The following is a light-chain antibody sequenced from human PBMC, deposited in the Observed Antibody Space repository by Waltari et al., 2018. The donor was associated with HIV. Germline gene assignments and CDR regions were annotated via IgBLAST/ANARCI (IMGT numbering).Light chain of an antibody. V-gene: IGLV2-23*02. CDR2: EVI. CDR3: CAYAGSTTYVI. J-gene: IGLJ2*01. Sequence: QSALTQPASVSGSPGQSITISCTGTSSDVGGYNLVSWYQQHPGKAPKLMIYEVITRPAGVSSRFSGSKSGNTASLTISGLQAEDEADYYCCAYAGSTTYVIFGGGTKLTVL. CDR1: SSDVGGYNL.